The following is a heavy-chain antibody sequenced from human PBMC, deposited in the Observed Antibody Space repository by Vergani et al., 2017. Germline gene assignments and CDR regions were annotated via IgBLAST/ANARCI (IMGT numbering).Heavy chain of an antibody. CDR3: AKDGPANERIQLWQRKYYYYGMDV. CDR1: GFTFSNAW. J-gene: IGHJ6*02. D-gene: IGHD5-18*01. V-gene: IGHV3-15*01. Sequence: EVQLVESGGGLVKPGGSLRLSCAASGFTFSNAWMSWVRQAPGKGLEWVGRIKSKTDGGTTDYAAPVKGRFTISRDNSKNTLYLQMNSLRAEDTAVYYCAKDGPANERIQLWQRKYYYYGMDVWGQGTTVTVSS. CDR2: IKSKTDGGTT.